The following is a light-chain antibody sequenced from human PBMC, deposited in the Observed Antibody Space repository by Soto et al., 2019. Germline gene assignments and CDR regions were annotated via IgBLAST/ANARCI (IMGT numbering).Light chain of an antibody. Sequence: QSVLTQSPSASASLGASVKNTCTLSSGHSSYAIAWHQQQPEKGPRYLMNLNIDGSHSKGDGIPDRFSGSSSGAERYLTISSLQSEDEADYYCQTWVTGIVVFGGGTKLTVL. CDR3: QTWVTGIVV. CDR2: LNIDGSH. CDR1: SGHSSYA. V-gene: IGLV4-69*01. J-gene: IGLJ2*01.